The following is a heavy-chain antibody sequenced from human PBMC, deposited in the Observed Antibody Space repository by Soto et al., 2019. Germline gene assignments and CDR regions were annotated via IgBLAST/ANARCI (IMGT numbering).Heavy chain of an antibody. CDR2: VNFNNGGT. V-gene: IGHV1-2*02. CDR1: GYTFTGYY. Sequence: ASVKVSCKASGYTFTGYYMHWVRQTPGQGLEWMGWVNFNNGGTNSAQKFQGRVTMTRDTSISTAYMELSRLSSDDTAIYYCARDASGTFYYGWDVWGQVTTVTASS. J-gene: IGHJ6*02. D-gene: IGHD3-10*01. CDR3: ARDASGTFYYGWDV.